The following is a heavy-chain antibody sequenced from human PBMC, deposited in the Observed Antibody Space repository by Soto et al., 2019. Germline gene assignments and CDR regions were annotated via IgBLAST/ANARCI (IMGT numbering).Heavy chain of an antibody. Sequence: QVQLQESGPGLVKPSQTLSLTCTVSGGSISSGGYYWSWIRQHPGKGLEWIGYIYYSGSTYYNPSLTSRVTISLDTSKNQFALKLSSVTAADTAVYYCARRPQASGYYYGQYDYWGQGTLVTVSS. D-gene: IGHD3-22*01. V-gene: IGHV4-31*03. CDR3: ARRPQASGYYYGQYDY. CDR1: GGSISSGGYY. J-gene: IGHJ4*02. CDR2: IYYSGST.